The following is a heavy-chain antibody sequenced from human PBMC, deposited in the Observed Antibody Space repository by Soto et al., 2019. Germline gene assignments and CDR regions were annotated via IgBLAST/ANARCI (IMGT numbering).Heavy chain of an antibody. V-gene: IGHV4-4*07. D-gene: IGHD3-3*01. CDR2: IYSSGSN. Sequence: SDTLSLTCTVSGDSISSTYWSWVRQPAGRGLEWIGRIYSSGSNNYNPSLESRVTMSVDTSKNQFSLTLRSVTAADTAVYFCARGYESGYTFGHDLWGQGTLVTVSS. J-gene: IGHJ5*02. CDR1: GDSISSTY. CDR3: ARGYESGYTFGHDL.